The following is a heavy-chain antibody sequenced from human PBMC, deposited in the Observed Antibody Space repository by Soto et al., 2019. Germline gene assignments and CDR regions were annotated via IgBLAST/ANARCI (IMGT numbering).Heavy chain of an antibody. V-gene: IGHV1-69*06. D-gene: IGHD6-19*01. CDR2: ITPIFGAA. CDR3: ARDEIAVANSVGMDV. CDR1: GGAFRSYT. J-gene: IGHJ6*02. Sequence: QVQLVQSGAEVKKPGSSVKVSCKASGGAFRSYTISWVRQAPGQGLEWMGGITPIFGAANYAQKFECRVTLSADKSPTTAYMELSNLTSEDTALYYCARDEIAVANSVGMDVWGQGTTVIVSS.